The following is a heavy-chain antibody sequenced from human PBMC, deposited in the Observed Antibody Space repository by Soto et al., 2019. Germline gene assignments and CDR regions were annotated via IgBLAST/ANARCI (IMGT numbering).Heavy chain of an antibody. CDR2: ISYDGSNK. CDR1: GFTFSSYG. J-gene: IGHJ4*02. CDR3: AKDRDKYSGSYGAGLHY. Sequence: GSLRLSCAASGFTFSSYGMHWVRQAPGKGLEWVAVISYDGSNKYYADSVKGRFTISRDNSKNTLYLQMNSLRAEDTAVYYCAKDRDKYSGSYGAGLHYWGQGTLVTVSS. D-gene: IGHD1-26*01. V-gene: IGHV3-30*18.